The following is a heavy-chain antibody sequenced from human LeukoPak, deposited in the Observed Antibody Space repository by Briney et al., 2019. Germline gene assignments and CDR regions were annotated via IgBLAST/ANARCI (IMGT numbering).Heavy chain of an antibody. CDR2: ISSSSGHI. CDR1: GFTFSNYN. Sequence: GGSLRLSCAVSGFTFSNYNMNWVRQAPGKGLEWVASISSSSGHIHYADSVKGRFTISRDNSKNTLYLQMNSLRAEDTAVYYCARRTYWGQGTLVTVSS. J-gene: IGHJ4*02. CDR3: ARRTY. V-gene: IGHV3-21*01.